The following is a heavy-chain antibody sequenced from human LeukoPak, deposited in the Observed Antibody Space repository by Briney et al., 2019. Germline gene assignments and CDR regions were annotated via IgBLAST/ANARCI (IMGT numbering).Heavy chain of an antibody. J-gene: IGHJ6*03. CDR3: ARVTRGRAVRKMEYYSYMDV. CDR1: GFTFSSHT. CDR2: ISSGSTYM. Sequence: PGGSLRLSCAASGFTFSSHTFHWVRQAPGKGLEWVSSISSGSTYMYYADSVKGRITISRDNAKDSLYLQMHSLRAEDTAVYYCARVTRGRAVRKMEYYSYMDVWGKGTTVTVPS. V-gene: IGHV3-21*01. D-gene: IGHD5-24*01.